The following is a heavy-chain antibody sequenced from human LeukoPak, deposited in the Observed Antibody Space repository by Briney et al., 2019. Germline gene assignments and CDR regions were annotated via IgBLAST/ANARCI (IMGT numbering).Heavy chain of an antibody. J-gene: IGHJ4*02. CDR2: ISGSGGST. D-gene: IGHD2-8*01. Sequence: QPGGSLRLSCAASGFTFSSYAMSWVRQAPGKGLEWVSAISGSGGSTYYADSVKGRSTISRDNSKNTLYLQMNSLRAEATAVYYCAKGGIVLMVDAYFDYWGQGTLVTVSS. CDR1: GFTFSSYA. V-gene: IGHV3-23*01. CDR3: AKGGIVLMVDAYFDY.